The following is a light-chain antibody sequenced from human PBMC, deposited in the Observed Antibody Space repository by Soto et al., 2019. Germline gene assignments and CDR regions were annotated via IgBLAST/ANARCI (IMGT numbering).Light chain of an antibody. J-gene: IGKJ4*01. CDR1: QSVSTY. V-gene: IGKV3-11*01. CDR2: GAS. Sequence: EIVLTQSPATLSLSPGERATLSCRASQSVSTYLAWFQQKSGQVPRLLIYGASTRAADVPARFSGGGSGTEFTLTISSLEPEDFAVYYCQQRSNWPLLTFGGGTKVDIK. CDR3: QQRSNWPLLT.